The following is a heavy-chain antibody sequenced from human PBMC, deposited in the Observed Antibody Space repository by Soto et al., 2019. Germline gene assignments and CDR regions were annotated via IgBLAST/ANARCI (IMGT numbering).Heavy chain of an antibody. J-gene: IGHJ6*02. V-gene: IGHV4-59*12. CDR3: ARVPDV. Sequence: SETLSLTCTVSGGSISSYYWSWIRQPPGKGLEWIGYIYYRGSTYYNQSLKSRVTISVDTSMNQFSLKLSSVTAADTAVYYCARVPDVWGQGTTVTVSS. CDR2: IYYRGST. CDR1: GGSISSYY.